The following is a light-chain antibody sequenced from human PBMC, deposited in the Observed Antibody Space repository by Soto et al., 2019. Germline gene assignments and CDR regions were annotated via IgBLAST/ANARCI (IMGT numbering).Light chain of an antibody. V-gene: IGKV3-15*01. CDR3: QQHNNRP. CDR1: PSVSSN. CDR2: DSP. J-gene: IGKJ4*01. Sequence: EIVMTQSPATLSVSPGERATLSCRASPSVSSNLAWYQQKPGQAPRLLIYDSPTRATGIPARFSGSGSGTEFTLIISSLQSEDFVVYYCQQHNNRPFGGGTKVEIK.